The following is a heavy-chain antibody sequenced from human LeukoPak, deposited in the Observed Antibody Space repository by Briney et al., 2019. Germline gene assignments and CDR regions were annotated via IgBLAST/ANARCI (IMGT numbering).Heavy chain of an antibody. CDR1: GGSISSYY. CDR2: IYTSGST. Sequence: SETLSLTCTVSGGSISSYYWSWIRQPAGKGLEWIGRIYTSGSTNYNPSLKSRVTMSVDTSKNQFSLKLSSVTAADTAVHYCARDQGIRKGNYYYYYMDVWGKGTTVTVSS. D-gene: IGHD6-13*01. V-gene: IGHV4-4*07. J-gene: IGHJ6*03. CDR3: ARDQGIRKGNYYYYYMDV.